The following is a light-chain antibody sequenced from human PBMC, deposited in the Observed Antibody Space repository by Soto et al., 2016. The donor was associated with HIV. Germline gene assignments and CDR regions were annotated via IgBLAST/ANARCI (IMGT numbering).Light chain of an antibody. J-gene: IGLJ2*01. V-gene: IGLV1-40*01. CDR3: QSYDSSLSGSV. Sequence: QSVLTQPPSVSGAPGQRVTISCNGSSSNIGAGYDVHWYQQLPGTAPKLLIYGNSNRPSGVPDRFSGSKSGTSASLAITGLQAEDEADYYCQSYDSSLSGSVFGGGTKLTV. CDR1: SSNIGAGYD. CDR2: GNS.